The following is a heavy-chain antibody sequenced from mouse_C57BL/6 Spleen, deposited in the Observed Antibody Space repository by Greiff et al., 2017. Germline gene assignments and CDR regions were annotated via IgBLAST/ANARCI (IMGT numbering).Heavy chain of an antibody. J-gene: IGHJ3*01. CDR3: ARTSSDSSGSTWFAY. CDR2: IWTGGGT. D-gene: IGHD3-2*02. Sequence: VQLQESGPGLVAPSQSLSITCTVSGFSLTSYAISWVRQPPGQGLEWLGVIWTGGGTNYNSALNSSLSISKDNSKSQVFLKMNSLQTDDTARYYCARTSSDSSGSTWFAYWGQGTLVTVSA. CDR1: GFSLTSYA. V-gene: IGHV2-9-1*01.